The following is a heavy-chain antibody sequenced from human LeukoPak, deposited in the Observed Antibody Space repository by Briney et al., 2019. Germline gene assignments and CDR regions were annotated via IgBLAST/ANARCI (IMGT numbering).Heavy chain of an antibody. CDR3: AKGPEPSSWPEDYFDY. Sequence: GGSLRLSCAASGFTFSSYNMNWVRQAPGKGLEWVSYISSSSITIYYADSVKGRITISRDNAKNSLYLQMNSLRAEDTAVYYCAKGPEPSSWPEDYFDYWGQGTLVTVSS. V-gene: IGHV3-48*01. CDR1: GFTFSSYN. J-gene: IGHJ4*02. D-gene: IGHD6-13*01. CDR2: ISSSSITI.